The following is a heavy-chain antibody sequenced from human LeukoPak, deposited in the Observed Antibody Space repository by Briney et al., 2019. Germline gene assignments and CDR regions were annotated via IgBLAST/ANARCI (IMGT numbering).Heavy chain of an antibody. CDR1: GGSISSYY. J-gene: IGHJ4*02. Sequence: NPSETLSLTCTVSGGSISSYYWSWIRQPPGKGLEWIGYIYYSGSTNYNPSLKSRVTISVDTSKNQFSLKLSSVTAADTAVYYCARHDRGRGYSGYDSPLDYWGQGTLVTVSS. V-gene: IGHV4-59*08. CDR3: ARHDRGRGYSGYDSPLDY. CDR2: IYYSGST. D-gene: IGHD5-12*01.